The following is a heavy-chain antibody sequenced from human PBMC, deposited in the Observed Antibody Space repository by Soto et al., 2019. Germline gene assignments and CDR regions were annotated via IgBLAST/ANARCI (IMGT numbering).Heavy chain of an antibody. D-gene: IGHD2-2*01. J-gene: IGHJ6*02. CDR3: AKDYVKVVPAARIGIGSYYYGMDV. V-gene: IGHV3-30*18. CDR2: ISYDGSNK. CDR1: EFTFSSYR. Sequence: PAGSLRLSCAASEFTFSSYRIHWVRQAPRQGLEWVAVISYDGSNKYYADSVKGRFTISRHNSKNTLDLQMNSLRADDTAVYYCAKDYVKVVPAARIGIGSYYYGMDVWGQGTTVTVSS.